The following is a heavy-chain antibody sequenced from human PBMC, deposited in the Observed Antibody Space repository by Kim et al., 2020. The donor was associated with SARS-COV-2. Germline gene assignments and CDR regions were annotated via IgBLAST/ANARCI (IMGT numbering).Heavy chain of an antibody. CDR3: AGADYYDSSGYYQDYYYYYGMDV. D-gene: IGHD3-22*01. V-gene: IGHV1-69*13. Sequence: SVKVSCKASGGTFSSYAISWVRQAPGQGLEWMGGIIPIFGTANYAQKFQGRVTITADESTSTAYMELSSLRSEDTAVYYCAGADYYDSSGYYQDYYYYYGMDVWGQGTTVTVSS. J-gene: IGHJ6*02. CDR1: GGTFSSYA. CDR2: IIPIFGTA.